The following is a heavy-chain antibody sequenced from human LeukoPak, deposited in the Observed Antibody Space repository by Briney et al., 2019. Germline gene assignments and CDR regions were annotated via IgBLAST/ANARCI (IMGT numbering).Heavy chain of an antibody. J-gene: IGHJ3*02. D-gene: IGHD1-26*01. Sequence: KPSETLSLTCAVSGYSISSDYYWGWIRPPPGKGLEWIGSIYHSGSTYHNPSLKSRVTISADMSKNHFSLKLSSVTATDTAVYYCARHRWEGFPSAFDIWGQGTMVTVSS. CDR1: GYSISSDYY. V-gene: IGHV4-38-2*01. CDR2: IYHSGST. CDR3: ARHRWEGFPSAFDI.